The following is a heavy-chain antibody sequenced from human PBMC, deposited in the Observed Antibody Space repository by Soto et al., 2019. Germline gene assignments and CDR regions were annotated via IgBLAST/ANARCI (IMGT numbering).Heavy chain of an antibody. J-gene: IGHJ4*02. CDR2: ISAYNGNT. V-gene: IGHV1-18*04. CDR1: GYSFTSHY. CDR3: ARDAPPADY. Sequence: ASVKVSCKASGYSFTSHYMDWVRQAPGQGLEWMGWISAYNGNTNYAQKLQGRVTMTTDTSTSTAYMELRSLRSDDTAVYYCARDAPPADYWGQGTLVTVSS.